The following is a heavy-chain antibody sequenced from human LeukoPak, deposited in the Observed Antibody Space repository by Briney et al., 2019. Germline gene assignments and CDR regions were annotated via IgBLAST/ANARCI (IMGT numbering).Heavy chain of an antibody. D-gene: IGHD2-21*02. V-gene: IGHV4-39*01. CDR2: IYYSGST. CDR3: ASGDWDDMYYFDY. CDR1: GGSISSSSYS. Sequence: SETLSLTCTVSGGSISSSSYSWGWIRQPPGKGLGWIGSIYYSGSTYYNPSLKSRVTISVDTSKNQFSLKLSSVTAADTAVYYCASGDWDDMYYFDYWGQGTLVTVSS. J-gene: IGHJ4*02.